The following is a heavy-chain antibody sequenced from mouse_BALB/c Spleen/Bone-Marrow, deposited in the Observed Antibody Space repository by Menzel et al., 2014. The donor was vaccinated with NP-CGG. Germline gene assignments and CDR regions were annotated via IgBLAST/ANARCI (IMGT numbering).Heavy chain of an antibody. CDR3: ASRLTGTLYFDY. CDR1: GYAFTNYL. CDR2: INPGSGAT. D-gene: IGHD4-1*01. Sequence: QVQLQQPGAELVRPGTSVKVSCKASGYAFTNYLIEWVKQRPGQGLEWIGVINPGSGATNYNENFKGKATLTADKSSSTPYMQLSSLTSDDSAVYFCASRLTGTLYFDYWGQGTTLTVSP. V-gene: IGHV1-54*03. J-gene: IGHJ2*01.